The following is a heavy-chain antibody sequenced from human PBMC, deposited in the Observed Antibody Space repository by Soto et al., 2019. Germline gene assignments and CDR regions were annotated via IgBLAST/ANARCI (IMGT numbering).Heavy chain of an antibody. CDR1: GYTFTSYY. D-gene: IGHD3-3*01. V-gene: IGHV1-46*01. CDR3: ARERVRTIFGVVPYYFDY. Sequence: ASVKVSCKASGYTFTSYYMHWLRQAPGQGLEWMGIINPSGGSTSYAQKFQGRVTMTRDTSTSTVYMELSSLRSEDTAVYYCARERVRTIFGVVPYYFDYWGQGTLVTVSS. J-gene: IGHJ4*02. CDR2: INPSGGST.